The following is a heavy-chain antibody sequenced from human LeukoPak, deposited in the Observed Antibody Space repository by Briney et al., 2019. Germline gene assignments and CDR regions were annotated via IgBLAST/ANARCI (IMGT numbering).Heavy chain of an antibody. Sequence: PSGTLSLTCAVSGGSISISNSNWWSWVRQPPGKGLEWIGEIYHSGSTYYNPSLKSRVTMSVDTSKNQFSLKLSSVTAVDTAVYYCARIQQQLVFDYWGQGTLVTVSS. CDR2: IYHSGST. V-gene: IGHV4-4*02. CDR3: ARIQQQLVFDY. CDR1: GGSISISNSNW. J-gene: IGHJ4*02. D-gene: IGHD6-13*01.